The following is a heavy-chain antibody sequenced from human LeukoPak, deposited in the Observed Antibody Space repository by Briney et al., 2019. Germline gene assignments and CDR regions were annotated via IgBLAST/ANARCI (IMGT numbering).Heavy chain of an antibody. V-gene: IGHV3-11*01. CDR2: ISSSGSTI. Sequence: GGSLRLSCAASGFTFSDYYMSWIRQAPGKGLEWVSYISSSGSTIYYADSVKGRLTISRDNAKNSLYLQMNSLRAEDTAVYYCARDGPRSSWFKYYYYGMDVWGQGTTVTVSS. CDR3: ARDGPRSSWFKYYYYGMDV. CDR1: GFTFSDYY. J-gene: IGHJ6*02. D-gene: IGHD6-13*01.